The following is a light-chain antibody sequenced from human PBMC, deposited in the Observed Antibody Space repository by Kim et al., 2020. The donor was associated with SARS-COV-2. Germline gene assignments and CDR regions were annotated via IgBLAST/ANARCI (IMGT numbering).Light chain of an antibody. V-gene: IGKV3-15*01. CDR2: DAS. CDR3: QQYHNWPPWT. J-gene: IGKJ1*01. Sequence: SPGDTATLSCRAVQGISTNLAWYQQKYGQAPRLLIYDASTRATDIPARFSGSGSGTEFTLTISGLQSEDFAVYYCQQYHNWPPWTFGQGTKVDIK. CDR1: QGISTN.